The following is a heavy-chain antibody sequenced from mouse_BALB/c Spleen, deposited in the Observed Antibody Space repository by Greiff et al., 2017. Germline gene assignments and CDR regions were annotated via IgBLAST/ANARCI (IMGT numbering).Heavy chain of an antibody. V-gene: IGHV5-9-4*01. CDR3: ANTYDYDGGFAY. CDR1: GFTFSSYA. D-gene: IGHD2-4*01. CDR2: ISSGGSYT. J-gene: IGHJ3*01. Sequence: EVKLVESGGGLVKPGGSLKLSCAASGFTFSSYAMSWVRQSPEKRLEWVAEISSGGSYTYYPDTVTGRFTISRDNAKNTLYLEMSSLRSEDTAMYYCANTYDYDGGFAYWGQGTLVTVSA.